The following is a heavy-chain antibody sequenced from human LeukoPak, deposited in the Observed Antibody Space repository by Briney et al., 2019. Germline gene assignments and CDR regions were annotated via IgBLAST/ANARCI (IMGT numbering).Heavy chain of an antibody. D-gene: IGHD3-10*01. J-gene: IGHJ4*02. CDR3: ARSGAYGSGSYLSY. CDR1: GYTFTGYY. Sequence: ASVKVSCKASGYTFTGYYMHWVRQAPGQGLEWMGWINPNSGGTNYAQKFQGGVTMTRDTSISTAYMELGSLRSDDTAVYYCARSGAYGSGSYLSYWGQGTLVTVSS. CDR2: INPNSGGT. V-gene: IGHV1-2*02.